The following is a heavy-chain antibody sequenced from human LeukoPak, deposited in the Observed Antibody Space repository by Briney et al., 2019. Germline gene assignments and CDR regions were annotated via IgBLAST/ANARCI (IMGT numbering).Heavy chain of an antibody. D-gene: IGHD4-17*01. J-gene: IGHJ4*02. V-gene: IGHV3-53*01. CDR3: ARVGWLTTAYFDY. Sequence: GGSLRLSCAASGFTVSSNYMSWVRQAPGKGLEWVSVIYSGGSTYYADSVKGRFTISRDNSKNTLYLQMNSLRAEDTAVYYCARVGWLTTAYFDYWGQGTLVTVSS. CDR1: GFTVSSNY. CDR2: IYSGGST.